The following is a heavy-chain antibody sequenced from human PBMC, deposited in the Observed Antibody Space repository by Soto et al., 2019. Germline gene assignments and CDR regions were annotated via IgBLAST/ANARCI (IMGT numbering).Heavy chain of an antibody. CDR3: AKDGIRGIHIDN. CDR1: GFTLSSYP. V-gene: IGHV3-23*01. Sequence: VQLLESGDGLVQRGGSLRLSCAASGFTLSSYPMSWVRQAPGKGLQWVASVSVDAGTTYYADSVKGRFTISRDNSKNTLHLQMDSVRADDTAVYYCAKDGIRGIHIDNWGQGTPVTVSS. J-gene: IGHJ4*02. CDR2: VSVDAGTT.